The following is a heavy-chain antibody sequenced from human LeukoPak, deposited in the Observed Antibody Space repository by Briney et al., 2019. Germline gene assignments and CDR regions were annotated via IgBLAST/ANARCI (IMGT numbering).Heavy chain of an antibody. CDR3: ASLFYYDSSGYSSYFDY. Sequence: SETLSLTCTVSGGSISSYYWSWIRQPPGKGLEWIGHIYHSGSTNYNPSLKSRVTISVDTSKNQFSLKLSSVTAADTALYYCASLFYYDSSGYSSYFDYWGQGTLVTVSS. V-gene: IGHV4-59*01. CDR1: GGSISSYY. CDR2: IYHSGST. D-gene: IGHD3-22*01. J-gene: IGHJ4*02.